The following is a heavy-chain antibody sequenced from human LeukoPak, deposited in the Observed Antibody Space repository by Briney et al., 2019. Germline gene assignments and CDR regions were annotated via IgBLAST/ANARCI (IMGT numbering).Heavy chain of an antibody. J-gene: IGHJ5*02. V-gene: IGHV5-51*01. CDR1: GYSFTSYW. CDR3: ARRPIAVAGTGDWFDP. D-gene: IGHD6-19*01. CDR2: TYPGDSDT. Sequence: GESLKISCKGSGYSFTSYWIGWVRQMPGKGLEWMGITYPGDSDTRYSPSFQGQVTISADKSISTAYLQWSSLKASDTAMYYCARRPIAVAGTGDWFDPWGQGTLVTVSS.